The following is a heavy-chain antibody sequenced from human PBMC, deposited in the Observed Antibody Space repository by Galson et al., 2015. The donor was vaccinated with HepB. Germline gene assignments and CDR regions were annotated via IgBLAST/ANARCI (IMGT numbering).Heavy chain of an antibody. Sequence: SVKVSCKASGYTFTTYVLHWVRQAPGQRLEWMGWINPANGITIQSQKFQGRVTITRGTSASTAYMELSSLRSEDTAVYYCARGSEYSDYWGQGTLVTVSS. D-gene: IGHD2/OR15-2a*01. CDR3: ARGSEYSDY. V-gene: IGHV1-3*01. CDR2: INPANGIT. CDR1: GYTFTTYV. J-gene: IGHJ4*02.